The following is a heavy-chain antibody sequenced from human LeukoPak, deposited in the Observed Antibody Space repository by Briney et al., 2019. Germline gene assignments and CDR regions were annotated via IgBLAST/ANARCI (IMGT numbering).Heavy chain of an antibody. D-gene: IGHD6-13*01. CDR1: GYTFTGRY. CDR2: INLDSGGT. Sequence: SVKVCCKSSGYTFTGRYMHWMRQAPGQGLEWMGWINLDSGGTDYAQKFQGRVTITRDTPISSAYMELSRLTSDDKAVYFCARKPRIKAAGDDNWFDPWGQGTLVSVSS. V-gene: IGHV1-2*02. J-gene: IGHJ5*02. CDR3: ARKPRIKAAGDDNWFDP.